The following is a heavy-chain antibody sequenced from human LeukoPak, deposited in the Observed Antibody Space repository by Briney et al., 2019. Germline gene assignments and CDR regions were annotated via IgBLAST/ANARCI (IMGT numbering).Heavy chain of an antibody. J-gene: IGHJ4*02. Sequence: GGSLRLSCAASGFTFSSHLMNWVRHAQGKGLVWVSSVKSDGTATNYADSVKGRFTISRDNAKNTLYLQMNSPRVEDTAVYYCVRKFATGDWGQGTLVTVSS. CDR2: VKSDGTAT. CDR1: GFTFSSHL. D-gene: IGHD1-14*01. CDR3: VRKFATGD. V-gene: IGHV3-74*01.